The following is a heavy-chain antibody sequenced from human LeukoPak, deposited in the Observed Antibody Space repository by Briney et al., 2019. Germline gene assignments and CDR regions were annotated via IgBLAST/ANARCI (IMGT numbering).Heavy chain of an antibody. CDR3: ARDYYDSGGFHRTFDI. CDR1: GGSIRSSY. CDR2: IHYTEGG. V-gene: IGHV4-59*01. D-gene: IGHD3-22*01. J-gene: IGHJ3*02. Sequence: SETLSLTCTVSGGSIRSSYWSWIRQSRRKGLEWIGYIHYTEGGNYNPSLKSRVTISLDTSRNQFPLKLTSVTAADTAVYYCARDYYDSGGFHRTFDIWGQGTMVTVSS.